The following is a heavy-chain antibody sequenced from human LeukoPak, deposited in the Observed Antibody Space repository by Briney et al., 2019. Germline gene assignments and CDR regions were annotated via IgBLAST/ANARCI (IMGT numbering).Heavy chain of an antibody. D-gene: IGHD1-14*01. CDR3: ARSNQADDY. V-gene: IGHV3-74*01. CDR2: INPGGSSI. Sequence: PRGSLRLSCAASGFTFSSYWMDWVRQVPGKRLVWVARINPGGSSITYADSVKGRFTISRDNAKNTLYLQMDSLRAEDTGVYYCARSNQADDYWGQGTLVTVSS. CDR1: GFTFSSYW. J-gene: IGHJ4*02.